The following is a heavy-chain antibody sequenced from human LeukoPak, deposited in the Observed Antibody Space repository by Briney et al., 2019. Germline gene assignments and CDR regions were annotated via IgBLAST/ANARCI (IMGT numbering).Heavy chain of an antibody. CDR3: ARGGVVVPAANKYYFDY. Sequence: SETLSLTCTVSGGSISSYYWSWIRQPPGKGLEWIGYIYYSGSTNYNPSLKSRVTISVDTSKNQFSLKLSSVTAADTAVYYCARGGVVVPAANKYYFDYWGQGTLVTVSS. CDR1: GGSISSYY. V-gene: IGHV4-59*01. J-gene: IGHJ4*02. D-gene: IGHD2-2*01. CDR2: IYYSGST.